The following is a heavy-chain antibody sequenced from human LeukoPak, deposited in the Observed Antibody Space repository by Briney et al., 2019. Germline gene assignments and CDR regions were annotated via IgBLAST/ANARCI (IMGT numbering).Heavy chain of an antibody. CDR3: AKDDGAARMYFYGVDV. CDR2: ISYDGRHE. Sequence: PGRSLRLSCAASGFTFSSYGMHWVRQAPGKGLEWVAVISYDGRHEYYAESVKGRFTISRDNSKNTVNLQMSSLRPEDTADYYCAKDDGAARMYFYGVDVWGQGTTVTVSS. CDR1: GFTFSSYG. V-gene: IGHV3-30*18. J-gene: IGHJ6*02. D-gene: IGHD2-15*01.